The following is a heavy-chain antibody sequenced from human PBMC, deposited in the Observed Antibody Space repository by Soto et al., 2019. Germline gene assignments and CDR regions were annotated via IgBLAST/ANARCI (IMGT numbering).Heavy chain of an antibody. Sequence: GGSLRLSCAASGFKFSSYGGHWVRQAPGKGLEWVAVIWYDGSNKYYADSVKGRFTISRDNSKNTLCLQMNSLRAEDTAVYYCARGDTPNPDYWGQGTLVTVSS. D-gene: IGHD5-18*01. J-gene: IGHJ4*02. CDR2: IWYDGSNK. V-gene: IGHV3-33*01. CDR1: GFKFSSYG. CDR3: ARGDTPNPDY.